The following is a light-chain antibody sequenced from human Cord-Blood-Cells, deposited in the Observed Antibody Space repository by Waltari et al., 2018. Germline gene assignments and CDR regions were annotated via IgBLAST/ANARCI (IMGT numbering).Light chain of an antibody. Sequence: SYVLTQPPSVSVAPGKTARITCGGNNIGSKRGPCYQQKPGQAPVLVIYYDSDRPSGIPERFSGSNSGNTATLTISRVEAGDEADYYCQVWDSSSDHVVFGGGTKLTVL. CDR3: QVWDSSSDHVV. J-gene: IGLJ2*01. CDR2: YDS. V-gene: IGLV3-21*04. CDR1: NIGSKR.